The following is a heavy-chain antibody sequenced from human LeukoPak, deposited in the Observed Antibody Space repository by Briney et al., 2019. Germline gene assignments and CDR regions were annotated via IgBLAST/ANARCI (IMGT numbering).Heavy chain of an antibody. CDR2: ISYDGTNQ. V-gene: IGHV3-30*04. D-gene: IGHD6-19*01. CDR3: ARVMDSSGWYLPPGD. J-gene: IGHJ4*02. CDR1: GFTFSSYA. Sequence: PGGSLRLSCSASGFTFSSYAIHWVRQAPGKGLEWVAVISYDGTNQYYADSVKDRFTISRDNSKNTLYLQMNSLRAEDTAVYYCARVMDSSGWYLPPGDWGQGTLVTVSS.